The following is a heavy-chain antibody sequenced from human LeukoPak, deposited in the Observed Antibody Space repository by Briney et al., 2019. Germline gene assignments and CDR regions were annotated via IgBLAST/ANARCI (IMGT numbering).Heavy chain of an antibody. CDR2: ISSSSSYI. V-gene: IGHV3-21*01. D-gene: IGHD2-15*01. CDR1: GFTFSSYS. CDR3: ARELLSVVAIGAFDI. J-gene: IGHJ3*02. Sequence: KPGGSLRLSCAASGFTFSSYSMNWVRQAPGKGLEWVSSISSSSSYIYYAGSVKGRFTISRDNAKNSLYLQMNSLRAEDTAVYYCARELLSVVAIGAFDIWGQGTMVTVSS.